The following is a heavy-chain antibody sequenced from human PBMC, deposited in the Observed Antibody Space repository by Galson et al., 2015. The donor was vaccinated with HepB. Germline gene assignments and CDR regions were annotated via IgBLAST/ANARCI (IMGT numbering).Heavy chain of an antibody. J-gene: IGHJ4*02. V-gene: IGHV3-23*01. D-gene: IGHD2-2*01. CDR3: AKDLDIVVVPAAPPEYYFDY. CDR2: ISGSGGST. CDR1: GFTFSSYA. Sequence: SLRLSCAASGFTFSSYAMSWVRQAPGKGLEWVSAISGSGGSTYYADSVKSRFTISRDNSKNTLYLQMNSLRAEDTAVYYCAKDLDIVVVPAAPPEYYFDYWGQGTLVTVSS.